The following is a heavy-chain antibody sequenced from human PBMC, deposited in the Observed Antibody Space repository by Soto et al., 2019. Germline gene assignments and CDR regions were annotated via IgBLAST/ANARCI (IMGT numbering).Heavy chain of an antibody. CDR1: GFTFSSYA. D-gene: IGHD1-20*01. J-gene: IGHJ4*02. Sequence: EVQLLESGGGLVQPGGSLRLSCAASGFTFSSYAMSWVRQAPGKGLEWVSAISGSGGSTYYADSVKGRFTISRDNSKKTLYLQMNSLRAEDTAVYYCAKAPLIGITPFDYWGQGTLVTVSS. CDR2: ISGSGGST. V-gene: IGHV3-23*01. CDR3: AKAPLIGITPFDY.